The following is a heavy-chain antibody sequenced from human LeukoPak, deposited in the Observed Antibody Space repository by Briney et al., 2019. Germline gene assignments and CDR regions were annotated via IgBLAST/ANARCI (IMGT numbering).Heavy chain of an antibody. V-gene: IGHV1-69*13. CDR1: GGTFSSYA. D-gene: IGHD6-19*01. Sequence: ASVKVSCKASGGTFSSYAISWVRQAPGQGLEWMGGIIPIFGTANYAQKFQGRVTITADESTSTAYMELSSLRSEDTAVYYCARGIAVAGGFDYWGQGTLVTVSS. CDR2: IIPIFGTA. J-gene: IGHJ4*02. CDR3: ARGIAVAGGFDY.